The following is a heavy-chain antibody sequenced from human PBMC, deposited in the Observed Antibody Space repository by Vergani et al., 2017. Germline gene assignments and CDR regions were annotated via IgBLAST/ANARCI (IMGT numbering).Heavy chain of an antibody. CDR2: IRPYTGHT. Sequence: QVQLVQSGAELKKPGASVSVSCKGSSHTFQTYGISWVRQAPGKGLEWMAWIRPYTGHTIYAQKFQDRVTMTADTSTNTAYMELRSLRSDDTAVYFCASVAPSNSGVTPTAFDVWGQGTMVTVSS. CDR3: ASVAPSNSGVTPTAFDV. V-gene: IGHV1-18*01. D-gene: IGHD3-10*01. J-gene: IGHJ3*01. CDR1: SHTFQTYG.